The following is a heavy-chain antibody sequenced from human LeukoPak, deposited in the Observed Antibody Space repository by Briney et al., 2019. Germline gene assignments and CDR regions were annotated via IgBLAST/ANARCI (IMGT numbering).Heavy chain of an antibody. V-gene: IGHV4-59*01. CDR1: GGSISSYY. CDR2: IYYSGST. Sequence: SETLSLTCTVSGGSISSYYWSWIRQPPGKGLEWIGYIYYSGSTNYNPSLKSRVTISVDTSKNQFSLKLSSVTAADTAVYYCARGPTVTSWSYYCMDVWGKGTTVTVAS. CDR3: ARGPTVTSWSYYCMDV. D-gene: IGHD4-11*01. J-gene: IGHJ6*03.